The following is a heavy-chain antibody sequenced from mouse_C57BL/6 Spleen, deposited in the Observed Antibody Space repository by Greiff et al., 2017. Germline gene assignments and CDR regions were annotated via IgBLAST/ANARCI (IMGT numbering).Heavy chain of an antibody. CDR3: GRDWYFDV. Sequence: VQLQQSGAELAEPGASVKLFCKASGYTFTSYWMHWVKQRPGQGLEWIGYINPSSGYTKYNQKFKDKAKLPANNSSRTAYVQLGSLTYEYSAVYYSGRDWYFDVWGTGTTVTVSS. CDR2: INPSSGYT. CDR1: GYTFTSYW. J-gene: IGHJ1*03. V-gene: IGHV1-7*01.